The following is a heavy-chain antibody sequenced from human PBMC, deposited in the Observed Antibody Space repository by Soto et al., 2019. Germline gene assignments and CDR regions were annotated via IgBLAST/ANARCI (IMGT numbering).Heavy chain of an antibody. J-gene: IGHJ5*02. CDR1: GFTFSSYA. CDR2: ISYDGSNK. D-gene: IGHD6-13*01. Sequence: PRLSCAASGFTFSSYAMHWVRQAPGKGLEWVAVISYDGSNKYYADSVKGRFTISRDNSKNTLYLQMNSLRAEDTAVYYCARERGVADAGRGNNWFDPWGQGTLVTVSS. CDR3: ARERGVADAGRGNNWFDP. V-gene: IGHV3-30-3*01.